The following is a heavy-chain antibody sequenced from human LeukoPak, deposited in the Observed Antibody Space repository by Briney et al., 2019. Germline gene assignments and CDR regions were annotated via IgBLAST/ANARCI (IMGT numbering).Heavy chain of an antibody. V-gene: IGHV1-69*01. D-gene: IGHD2-2*01. CDR2: IIPIFDTA. J-gene: IGHJ6*03. CDR1: GGTFSSYA. Sequence: ASVKVSCKASGGTFSSYAISWVRQAPGPGLEWRGGIIPIFDTANYAQKFQGRVTITADESTSTAYMELSSLGSEDTAVYYCAGCSSTSCYYYYYMEGWGKGTTVTVSS. CDR3: AGCSSTSCYYYYYMEG.